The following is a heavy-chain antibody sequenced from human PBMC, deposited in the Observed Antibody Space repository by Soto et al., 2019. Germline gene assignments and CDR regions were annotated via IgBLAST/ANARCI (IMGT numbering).Heavy chain of an antibody. CDR2: VSYSGTS. CDR3: ARLHCHSPKCVPLDP. V-gene: IGHV4-39*01. Sequence: QLQLQESGPGLVKPSETLSLTCTVSGGSISDDTYYWGWIRQPPGKGLEWIGSVSYSGTSSYNPSLTSRVPMSVDTSKRQLSLRLSSVTAADTAVYYCARLHCHSPKCVPLDPWGQGTLVIVSS. D-gene: IGHD2-2*01. J-gene: IGHJ5*02. CDR1: GGSISDDTYY.